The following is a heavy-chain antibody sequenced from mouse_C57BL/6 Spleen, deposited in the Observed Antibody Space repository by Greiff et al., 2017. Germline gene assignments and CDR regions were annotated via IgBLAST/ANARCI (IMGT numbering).Heavy chain of an antibody. CDR3: ASQIYYGYDGYAMDY. J-gene: IGHJ4*01. V-gene: IGHV2-5*01. CDR1: GFSLTSYG. D-gene: IGHD2-2*01. Sequence: QVHVKQSGPGLVQPSQSLSITCTVSGFSLTSYGVHWVRQSPGKGLEWLGVIWRGGSTDYNAAFMSRLSITKDNSTSQVFFKTNSLQADDTAIYSCASQIYYGYDGYAMDYWGQGTSVTVSS. CDR2: IWRGGST.